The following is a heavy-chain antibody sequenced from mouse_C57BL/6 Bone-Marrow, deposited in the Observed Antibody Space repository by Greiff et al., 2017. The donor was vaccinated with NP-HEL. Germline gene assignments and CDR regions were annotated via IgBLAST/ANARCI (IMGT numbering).Heavy chain of an antibody. CDR2: IDPSDSYT. J-gene: IGHJ1*03. D-gene: IGHD1-1*01. V-gene: IGHV1-69*01. Sequence: QVQLQQSGAELVMPGASVKLSCKASGYTFTSYWMHWVKQRPGQGLEWIGEIDPSDSYTNYNQKFTGKSTLTVDKSSSTAYMQLSSLTSEDSAVYYCAREDYGSNWYFDVWGTGTTVTVSS. CDR3: AREDYGSNWYFDV. CDR1: GYTFTSYW.